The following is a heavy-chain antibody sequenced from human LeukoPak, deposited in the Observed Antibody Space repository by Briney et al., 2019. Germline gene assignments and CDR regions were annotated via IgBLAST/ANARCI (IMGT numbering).Heavy chain of an antibody. V-gene: IGHV4-30-2*01. D-gene: IGHD4-17*01. J-gene: IGHJ5*02. Sequence: PSETLSLTCAVSGGSISSGGYSWSWIRQPPGKGLEWIGYIYHSGSTYYNPSLKSRVTISVDRSKNQFSLKLSSVTAADTAVYYCARAPLGAVTTGWNWFDPWGQGTLVTVSS. CDR1: GGSISSGGYS. CDR3: ARAPLGAVTTGWNWFDP. CDR2: IYHSGST.